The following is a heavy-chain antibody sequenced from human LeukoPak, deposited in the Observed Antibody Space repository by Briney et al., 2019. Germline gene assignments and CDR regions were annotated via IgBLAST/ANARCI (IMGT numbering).Heavy chain of an antibody. Sequence: GGSLRLSCAASGFTFSSYSMNWVRQAPGKGLEWVSSISSSSSYIYYADSVKGRFTISRDNAKNSLYLQMNSLRAEDTAVYYCARSDCSGGSYYDYWGQGTLVTVSS. J-gene: IGHJ4*02. CDR2: ISSSSSYI. CDR1: GFTFSSYS. D-gene: IGHD2-15*01. V-gene: IGHV3-21*01. CDR3: ARSDCSGGSYYDY.